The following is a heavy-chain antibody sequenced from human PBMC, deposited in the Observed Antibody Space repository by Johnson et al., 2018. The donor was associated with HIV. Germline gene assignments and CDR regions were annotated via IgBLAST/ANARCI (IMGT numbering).Heavy chain of an antibody. CDR2: IKQDGSEK. J-gene: IGHJ3*02. V-gene: IGHV3-7*01. CDR1: W. CDR3: ARKKSCSSTSCYWDDAFDI. D-gene: IGHD2-2*01. Sequence: WMSWVRQAPGKGLEWVANIKQDGSEKYYVDSVKGRFTISRDNAKNSLYLQMNILRAEDTAVYYCARKKSCSSTSCYWDDAFDIWGQGTMVTVSS.